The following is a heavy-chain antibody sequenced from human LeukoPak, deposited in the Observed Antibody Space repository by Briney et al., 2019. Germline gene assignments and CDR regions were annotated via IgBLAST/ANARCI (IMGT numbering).Heavy chain of an antibody. D-gene: IGHD3-10*01. V-gene: IGHV4-59*12. CDR2: IYYSGTT. CDR1: GGSISSYY. Sequence: SETLSLTCTVSGGSISSYYWSWIRQPPGKGLEWIGYIYYSGTTNYNPSLKSRVTISVDTSKNQFSLKLSSVTAADTAVYYCARDPGTYYYGSGDYYYGMDVWGQGTTVTVSS. J-gene: IGHJ6*02. CDR3: ARDPGTYYYGSGDYYYGMDV.